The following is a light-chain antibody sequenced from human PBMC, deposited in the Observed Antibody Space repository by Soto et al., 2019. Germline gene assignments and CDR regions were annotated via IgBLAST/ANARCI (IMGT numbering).Light chain of an antibody. CDR3: QQYDVYST. CDR2: KAS. Sequence: DIQMTQSPSTLSASVGGTVTITCRASRSISSWLAWYQQKPGIAPKLLIYKASTLQSGVPSRFRGSGYGTYFTLTISRLQPDVAATYYCQQYDVYSTFGQGTKVEIK. V-gene: IGKV1-5*03. CDR1: RSISSW. J-gene: IGKJ1*01.